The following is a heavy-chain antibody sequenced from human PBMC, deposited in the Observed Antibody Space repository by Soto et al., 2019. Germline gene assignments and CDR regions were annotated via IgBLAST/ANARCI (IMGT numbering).Heavy chain of an antibody. V-gene: IGHV3-23*01. Sequence: EVQLLESGGGLVQPGGSLRLSCAASGFTFSTQAMNWVRQAPGKGLEWVSTISANDGGIHYADSVKGGCTISRVNTKNRVYLQMSGLSAEDAAINFCAQWVGLTRFVGGFNLRGQGTMVTVSS. D-gene: IGHD3-9*01. J-gene: IGHJ3*01. CDR3: AQWVGLTRFVGGFNL. CDR2: ISANDGGI. CDR1: GFTFSTQA.